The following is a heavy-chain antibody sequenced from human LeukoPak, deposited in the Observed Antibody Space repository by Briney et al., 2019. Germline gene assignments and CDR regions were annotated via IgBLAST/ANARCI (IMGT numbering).Heavy chain of an antibody. J-gene: IGHJ4*02. CDR2: INPKNGGT. Sequence: GASVKVSCKASRNIFTGYFIHWVRQAPGQGLEWMGWINPKNGGTNPAEKFQGRVTMTRDTSLSTAFMELSRLRSDDTAVYYCARPLGGSLRFLEWLLFDYWGQGTLVTVSS. V-gene: IGHV1-2*02. CDR1: RNIFTGYF. CDR3: ARPLGGSLRFLEWLLFDY. D-gene: IGHD3-3*01.